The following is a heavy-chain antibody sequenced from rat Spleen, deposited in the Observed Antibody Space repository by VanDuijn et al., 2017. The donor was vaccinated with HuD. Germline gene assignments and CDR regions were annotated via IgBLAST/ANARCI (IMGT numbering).Heavy chain of an antibody. V-gene: IGHV2-41*01. CDR2: IWNTGGT. Sequence: QVQLKESGPGLVQPSQTLSLTCTVAGFSLTSYNVHWVRQPPGKGLEWMGVIWNTGGTRYNSALKSRLSISKDTSKSQVFLKMNRRQTEDTATYYCARDDYGGPDYWGQGVMVTVSS. CDR1: GFSLTSYN. D-gene: IGHD1-11*01. CDR3: ARDDYGGPDY. J-gene: IGHJ2*01.